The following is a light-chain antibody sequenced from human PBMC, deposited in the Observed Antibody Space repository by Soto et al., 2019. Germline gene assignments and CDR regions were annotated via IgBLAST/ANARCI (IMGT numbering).Light chain of an antibody. J-gene: IGKJ2*01. CDR1: QSVFSD. Sequence: DMVMTQSPASLSLSPGERVTLSCRASQSVFSDVAWYQYKPGQAPRLLIYGASTRATGIPDRFSGRGYETEFTLSISSLESEDVAVYFCHQYYTWVRETFGQGTKLEIK. CDR3: HQYYTWVRET. V-gene: IGKV3-15*01. CDR2: GAS.